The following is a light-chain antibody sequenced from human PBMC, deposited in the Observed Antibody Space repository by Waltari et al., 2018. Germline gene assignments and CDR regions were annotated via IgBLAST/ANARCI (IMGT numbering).Light chain of an antibody. CDR3: AAWDDSLNGYV. V-gene: IGLV1-44*01. J-gene: IGLJ1*01. Sequence: QSVLTQPPSASGTPGPRVTISCSGSSSNIGSHTVTWYQQLPGTAPKLLISSNNQRPSGVPDRFSGSKSGTSASLAISGLQSEDEADYYCAAWDDSLNGYVFGTGTKVTVL. CDR2: SNN. CDR1: SSNIGSHT.